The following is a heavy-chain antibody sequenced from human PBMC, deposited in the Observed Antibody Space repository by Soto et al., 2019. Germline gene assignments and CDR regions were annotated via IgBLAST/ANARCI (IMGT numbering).Heavy chain of an antibody. V-gene: IGHV3-7*03. CDR2: IKEDGSEK. J-gene: IGHJ5*02. CDR3: ARYRSLDP. Sequence: PGGSLRLSCVDSGFTFGNYWMTWVRQAPGKGLRWVASIKEDGSEKYYVDSVKGRFTISRDNARNSLYLLMNSLRVEDTAVYYCARYRSLDPWGQGILVTVSS. CDR1: GFTFGNYW. D-gene: IGHD3-16*02.